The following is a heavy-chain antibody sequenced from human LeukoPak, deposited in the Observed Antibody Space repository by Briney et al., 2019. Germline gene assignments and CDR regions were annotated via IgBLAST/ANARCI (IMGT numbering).Heavy chain of an antibody. D-gene: IGHD3-22*01. J-gene: IGHJ4*02. CDR3: VISSSFYTYDY. Sequence: SETLSLTCTVSGGXISSYYWSWIRQPAGKGLEWIGRIYTSGSTNYNPSLKSRVTMSVDTSKNQFSLKLSSVTAADTAVYYCVISSSFYTYDYWGQGTLVTVSS. CDR1: GGXISSYY. V-gene: IGHV4-4*07. CDR2: IYTSGST.